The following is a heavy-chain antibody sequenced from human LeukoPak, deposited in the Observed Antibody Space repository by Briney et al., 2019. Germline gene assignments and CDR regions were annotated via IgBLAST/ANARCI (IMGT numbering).Heavy chain of an antibody. CDR3: ARDGGDGYNFDVDY. V-gene: IGHV3-48*02. D-gene: IGHD5-24*01. Sequence: PGGCLRLSCAASGFTFSSYSMNWARQAPGKGLEWVSYISSSSSTIYYADSVKGRFTISRDNAKNSLYLQMNSLRDEDTAVYYCARDGGDGYNFDVDYWGQGTRVTVSS. CDR1: GFTFSSYS. J-gene: IGHJ4*02. CDR2: ISSSSSTI.